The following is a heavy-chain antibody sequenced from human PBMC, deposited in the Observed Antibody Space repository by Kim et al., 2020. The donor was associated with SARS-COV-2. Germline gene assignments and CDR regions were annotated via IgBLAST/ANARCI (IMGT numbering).Heavy chain of an antibody. CDR2: IGYSGGSI. CDR3: AKDLGDVLDGYYKRFD. V-gene: IGHV3-23*01. Sequence: GGSLRLSCVASGFTFSSYGMSWVRQAPGQGLEWVSVIGYSGGSIFYTDSVKGRFTISRDNSKNTLYLQMNSLRADDTAVYYCAKDLGDVLDGYYKRFD. CDR1: GFTFSSYG. D-gene: IGHD3-9*01. J-gene: IGHJ4*01.